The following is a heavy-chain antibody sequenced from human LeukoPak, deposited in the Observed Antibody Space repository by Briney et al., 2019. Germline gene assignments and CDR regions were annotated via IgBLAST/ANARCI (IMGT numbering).Heavy chain of an antibody. CDR1: GGSISSYY. CDR3: ARGRGLALRWFDP. J-gene: IGHJ5*02. D-gene: IGHD3/OR15-3a*01. V-gene: IGHV4-59*01. Sequence: SETLSLTCTVSGGSISSYYWSWIRQPPGKGLEWIGYIYYSGSTNYNPSLKSRVTISVDTSKNQFSLKLSSATAADTAVYYCARGRGLALRWFDPWGQGTLVTVSS. CDR2: IYYSGST.